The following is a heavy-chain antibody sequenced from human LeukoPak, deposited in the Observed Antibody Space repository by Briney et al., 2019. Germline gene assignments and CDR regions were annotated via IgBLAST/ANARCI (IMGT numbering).Heavy chain of an antibody. J-gene: IGHJ4*02. CDR1: GGSFSGYY. V-gene: IGHV4-34*01. CDR3: ARNPGYYYDSSGYYYFDY. Sequence: SETLSLTCAVYGGSFSGYYWSWIRQPPGKGLEWIGEINHSGSTNYNPSLKSRVTISVDTSKNQFSLKLSSVTAADTAVYYCARNPGYYYDSSGYYYFDYWGQGTLVTVSS. D-gene: IGHD3-22*01. CDR2: INHSGST.